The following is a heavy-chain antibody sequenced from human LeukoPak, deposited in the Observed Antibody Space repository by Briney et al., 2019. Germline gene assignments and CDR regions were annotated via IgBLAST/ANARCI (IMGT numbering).Heavy chain of an antibody. CDR2: VNPDGSST. V-gene: IGHV3-74*01. Sequence: PGGSLRLSCSASGFTFSTYWIHWVRQAPGKGLVWVSRVNPDGSSTNYADSVKGRFTVSRDNAKNTLYLQMNSLKTEDTAVYYCTTDSDSYGQGYWGQGALVTVSS. J-gene: IGHJ4*02. CDR1: GFTFSTYW. CDR3: TTDSDSYGQGY. D-gene: IGHD5-18*01.